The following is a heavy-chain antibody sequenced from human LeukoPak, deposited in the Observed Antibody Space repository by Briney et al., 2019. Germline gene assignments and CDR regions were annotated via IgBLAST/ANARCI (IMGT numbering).Heavy chain of an antibody. D-gene: IGHD3-10*01. CDR1: GFTFSSYS. CDR2: ISSSSSYI. CDR3: ARGAMVRGVIMGPFDY. J-gene: IGHJ4*02. V-gene: IGHV3-21*01. Sequence: GGSLRLSCAASGFTFSSYSMNWVRQAPGKGLEWVSSISSSSSYIYYADSVKGRFTISRDNAKNSLYLQMNSLRAEDTAVYYCARGAMVRGVIMGPFDYWGQGTLVTFSS.